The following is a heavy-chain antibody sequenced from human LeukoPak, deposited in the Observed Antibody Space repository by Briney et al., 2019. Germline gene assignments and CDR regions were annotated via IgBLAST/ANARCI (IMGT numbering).Heavy chain of an antibody. Sequence: GGSLRLSCAASGFTFSDYYMSWIRQAPGKGLEWVSYISSSGSTIYYADSVKGRFTISRDNAKNSLYLQMNSLRAEDTAVYYCARSPGVVISPGPYYYYYGMDVWGQGTTVTVSS. CDR2: ISSSGSTI. CDR3: ARSPGVVISPGPYYYYYGMDV. D-gene: IGHD3-3*01. V-gene: IGHV3-11*01. J-gene: IGHJ6*02. CDR1: GFTFSDYY.